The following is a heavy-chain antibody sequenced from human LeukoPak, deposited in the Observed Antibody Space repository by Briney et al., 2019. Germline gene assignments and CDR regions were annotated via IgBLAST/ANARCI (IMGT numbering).Heavy chain of an antibody. Sequence: PGGSLRLPCAASGFTFRRYWMHWVRQAPGRGLAWVSRINSDGYSTTYADSVKGRFTISRDNSKSTVYLQMNSLRAEDTAVYYCARETGDFDSWGQGTLVIVSS. J-gene: IGHJ4*02. CDR2: INSDGYST. CDR3: ARETGDFDS. V-gene: IGHV3-74*03. CDR1: GFTFRRYW. D-gene: IGHD7-27*01.